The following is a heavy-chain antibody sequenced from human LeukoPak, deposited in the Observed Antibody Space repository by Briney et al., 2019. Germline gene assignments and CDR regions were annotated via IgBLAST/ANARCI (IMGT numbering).Heavy chain of an antibody. CDR3: AKDGSYCNFDY. CDR2: ISGSGGST. J-gene: IGHJ4*02. V-gene: IGHV3-23*01. D-gene: IGHD1-26*01. CDR1: GFTFSNYA. Sequence: GGSLRLSCAASGFTFSNYAMSWVRQAPGKGLEWVSAISGSGGSTDYADSVKGRFTISRDNSKNTLYLQMNSLRAEDTAIYYCAKDGSYCNFDYWGQGTLVTVSS.